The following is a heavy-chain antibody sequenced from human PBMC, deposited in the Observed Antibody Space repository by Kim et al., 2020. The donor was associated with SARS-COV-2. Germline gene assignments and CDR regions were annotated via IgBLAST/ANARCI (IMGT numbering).Heavy chain of an antibody. J-gene: IGHJ4*02. D-gene: IGHD3-16*02. CDR3: ARGSYY. V-gene: IGHV4-31*02. CDR2: YYSGST. Sequence: YYSGSTYYTPSLKSRVTISVDTSKNQFSLKLSSVTAADTAVYYCARGSYYWGQGTLVTVSS.